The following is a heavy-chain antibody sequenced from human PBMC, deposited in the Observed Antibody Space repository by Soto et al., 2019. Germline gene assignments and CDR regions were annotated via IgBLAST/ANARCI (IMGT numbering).Heavy chain of an antibody. CDR1: GDSISSGGHY. D-gene: IGHD7-27*01. J-gene: IGHJ4*01. CDR3: ASDWLAGEPHRRWNY. Sequence: SETLSLTCTVSGDSISSGGHYWSWIRQHPGKRPEWIGYISYSGIAYYNPSLESRFTISVDTSKNQFSLSLTSVTAEDTAVYFCASDWLAGEPHRRWNYWGQGTLVTVSS. CDR2: ISYSGIA. V-gene: IGHV4-31*03.